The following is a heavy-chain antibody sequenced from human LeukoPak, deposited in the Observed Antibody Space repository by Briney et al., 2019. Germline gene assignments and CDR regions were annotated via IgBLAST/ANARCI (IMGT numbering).Heavy chain of an antibody. CDR1: GGSISSSYYS. CDR2: LYYSGWST. D-gene: IGHD2-2*01. V-gene: IGHV4-39*01. Sequence: SETLSLTCTVSGGSISSSYYSWGWVRQPPVKGLEWIGSLYYSGWSTYYNPSLKSRVTISVDTSKNQFSLKLNSVTAADTAVYYCARLGCCSASCYPGNWGQGTLVTVSS. J-gene: IGHJ4*02. CDR3: ARLGCCSASCYPGN.